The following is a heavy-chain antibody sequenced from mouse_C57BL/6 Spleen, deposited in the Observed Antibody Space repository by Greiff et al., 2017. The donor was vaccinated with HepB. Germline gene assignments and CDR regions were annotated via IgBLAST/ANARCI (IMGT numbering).Heavy chain of an antibody. Sequence: VQLQQSGPELVKPGASVKISCKASGYSFTDYNMNWVKQSNGQGLEWIGVINPNYGTTSYNQKFKGKATLAVDQSTSTAYMQLNSLTSEDSAVYYCANDGYPSDFGYWGQGTTLTVSS. D-gene: IGHD2-3*01. CDR1: GYSFTDYN. V-gene: IGHV1-39*01. CDR2: INPNYGTT. CDR3: ANDGYPSDFGY. J-gene: IGHJ2*01.